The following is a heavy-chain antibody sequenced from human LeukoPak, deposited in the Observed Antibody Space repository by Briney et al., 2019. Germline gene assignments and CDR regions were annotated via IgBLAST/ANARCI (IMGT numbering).Heavy chain of an antibody. CDR1: GYTFTSYG. CDR2: ISAYHGNT. J-gene: IGHJ3*02. V-gene: IGHV1-18*01. CDR3: ARAILGVTAIGRNAFDM. D-gene: IGHD2-21*02. Sequence: ASVKVSCKASGYTFTSYGISWVRQDPGQGLEWMGWISAYHGNTNYAQKLQGRVTMTTDTSTSTAYMELRGLRSDDTAVYYCARAILGVTAIGRNAFDMGGQGTMVSVSS.